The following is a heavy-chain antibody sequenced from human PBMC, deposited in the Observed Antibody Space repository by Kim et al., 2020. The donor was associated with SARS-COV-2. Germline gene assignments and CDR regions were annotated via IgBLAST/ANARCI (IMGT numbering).Heavy chain of an antibody. D-gene: IGHD3-16*01. Sequence: ASVKVSCKASGYTFNTYYVHWVRQAPGQGLEWMGMINPSGTSTKYAQEFQGRVSVARDSSMSTVYMELSSLRSEDTAVYYCAREGEAGYYPYWGQGTLVTVSS. CDR2: INPSGTST. CDR1: GYTFNTYY. J-gene: IGHJ4*02. CDR3: AREGEAGYYPY. V-gene: IGHV1-46*02.